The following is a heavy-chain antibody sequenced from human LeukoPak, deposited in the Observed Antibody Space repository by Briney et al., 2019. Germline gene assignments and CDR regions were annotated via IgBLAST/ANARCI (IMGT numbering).Heavy chain of an antibody. Sequence: SVKVSCKASGGTFSSYAISWVRQAPGQGLEWMGGITPIFGTANYAQKFQGRVTITADESTSTAYMELSSLRSEDTAVYYCARDKEYCSGGSCYGSWFDPWGQGTLVTVSS. D-gene: IGHD2-15*01. CDR2: ITPIFGTA. V-gene: IGHV1-69*01. J-gene: IGHJ5*02. CDR1: GGTFSSYA. CDR3: ARDKEYCSGGSCYGSWFDP.